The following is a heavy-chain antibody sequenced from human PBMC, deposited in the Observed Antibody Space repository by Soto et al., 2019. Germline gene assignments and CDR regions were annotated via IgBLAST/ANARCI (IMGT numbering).Heavy chain of an antibody. Sequence: SGPTLVNPTQPLTLTCPFSGFSLSTSGVGVGWIRQPPGKALEWPALIYWNDDKRYSPSLKSRLTITKDTSKNQVVLTMTNMDPVDTATYYCAHRPIAARPYNWFDPWGQGTLVTVSS. CDR3: AHRPIAARPYNWFDP. V-gene: IGHV2-5*01. CDR2: IYWNDDK. D-gene: IGHD6-6*01. CDR1: GFSLSTSGVG. J-gene: IGHJ5*02.